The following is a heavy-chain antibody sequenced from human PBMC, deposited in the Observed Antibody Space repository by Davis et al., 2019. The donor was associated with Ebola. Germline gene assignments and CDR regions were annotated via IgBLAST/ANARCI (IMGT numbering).Heavy chain of an antibody. CDR3: ARGPPEDVVVVVVAADY. D-gene: IGHD2-15*01. CDR1: GFTFSRYW. CDR2: IKQDGSEK. Sequence: PGGSLRLSCAASGFTFSRYWMSWVRQAPGKGLEWVANIKQDGSEKYYVDSVKGRITISRDNAKNSLYLQMNSLRAEDTAVYYCARGPPEDVVVVVVAADYWGQGTLVTVSS. V-gene: IGHV3-7*01. J-gene: IGHJ4*02.